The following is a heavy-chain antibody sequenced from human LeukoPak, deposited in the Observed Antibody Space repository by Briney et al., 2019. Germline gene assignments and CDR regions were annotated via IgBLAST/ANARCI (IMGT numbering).Heavy chain of an antibody. CDR1: GFTFSSYW. CDR2: ISSSSSYI. Sequence: GGSLRLSCAASGFTFSSYWMNWVRQAPGKGLEWVSSISSSSSYIFYADSLKGRFTISRDNTKNSLYLQMNSLRAEDTAVYYCARGTGMATMGSWFDPWGQGTLVTVSS. CDR3: ARGTGMATMGSWFDP. V-gene: IGHV3-21*01. J-gene: IGHJ5*02. D-gene: IGHD5-24*01.